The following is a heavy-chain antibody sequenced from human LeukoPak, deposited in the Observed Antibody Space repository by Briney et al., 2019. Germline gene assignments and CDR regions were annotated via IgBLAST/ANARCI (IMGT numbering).Heavy chain of an antibody. CDR3: ARAHYYDSSGLDF. CDR1: GFTFSSYE. D-gene: IGHD3-22*01. Sequence: RPGGSLRLSCAASGFTFSSYEMNWVRQAPGKGPEWVSYISSSGSTIYYADSLKGRFTISRDNAKNSLYLQMNSLRAEDTAVYYCARAHYYDSSGLDFWGQGTLVTVSS. CDR2: ISSSGSTI. J-gene: IGHJ4*02. V-gene: IGHV3-48*03.